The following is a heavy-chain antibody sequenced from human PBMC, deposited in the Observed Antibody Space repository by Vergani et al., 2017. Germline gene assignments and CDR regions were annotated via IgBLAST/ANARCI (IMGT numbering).Heavy chain of an antibody. J-gene: IGHJ6*02. Sequence: QVQLVQSGAEVKKPGSSVKVSCKASGGTFSSYAISWVRQATGQGLEWMGRINTNTGNPTYAQGFTGRFVFSLDTSVSTAYLQISSLKAEDTAVYYCARVKACSGGSCFYYYYGMDVWGQGTTVTVSS. CDR2: INTNTGNP. CDR3: ARVKACSGGSCFYYYYGMDV. V-gene: IGHV7-4-1*02. D-gene: IGHD2-15*01. CDR1: GGTFSSYA.